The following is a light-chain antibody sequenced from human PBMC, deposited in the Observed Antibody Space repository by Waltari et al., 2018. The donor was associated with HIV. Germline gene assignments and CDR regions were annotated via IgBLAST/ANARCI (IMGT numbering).Light chain of an antibody. CDR3: QQSYSTPWT. V-gene: IGKV1-39*01. CDR1: QTISSD. CDR2: EAA. Sequence: DIQMTQSPSSLSASVGDRVTITCRASQTISSDLNWYQQKPENGPKRLIEEAARLESGVPSRFRGSGSGTEFTLTISSLQPEEFATYYCQQSYSTPWTFGQGTKVEIK. J-gene: IGKJ1*01.